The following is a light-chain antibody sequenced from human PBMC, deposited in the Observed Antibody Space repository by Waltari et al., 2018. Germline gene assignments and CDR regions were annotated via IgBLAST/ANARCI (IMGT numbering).Light chain of an antibody. CDR1: QSISSW. V-gene: IGKV1-5*03. CDR2: KAS. CDR3: QQYNNWT. J-gene: IGKJ1*01. Sequence: DIQMIQSPSTLSASVGDRVTITCRASQSISSWLAWYQQKPGKAPKLLIYKASTLENGLPSRFSGSRSVTEFTLTISSLQPDDFATYYCQQYNNWTFGQGTKVEIK.